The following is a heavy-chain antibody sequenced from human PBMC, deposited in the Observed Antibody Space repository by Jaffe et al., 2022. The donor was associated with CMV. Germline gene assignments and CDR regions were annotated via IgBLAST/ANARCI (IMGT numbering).Heavy chain of an antibody. J-gene: IGHJ6*02. CDR2: INSDGSST. Sequence: EVQLVESGGGLVQPGGSLRLSCAASGFTFSSYWMHWVRQAPGKGLVWVSRINSDGSSTSYADSVKGRFTISRDNAKNTLYLQMNSLRAEDTAVYYCARVPQNRYYDSSGYYYAPGYYYYGMDVWGQGTTVTVSS. D-gene: IGHD3-22*01. CDR3: ARVPQNRYYDSSGYYYAPGYYYYGMDV. V-gene: IGHV3-74*01. CDR1: GFTFSSYW.